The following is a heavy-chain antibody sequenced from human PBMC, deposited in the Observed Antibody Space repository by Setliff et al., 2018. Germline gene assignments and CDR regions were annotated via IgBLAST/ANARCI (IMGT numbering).Heavy chain of an antibody. J-gene: IGHJ6*02. D-gene: IGHD6-13*01. Sequence: SETLSLTCAVSGYSISSGYYWGWIRQPPGKGLEWIGSIYHSGSTYYNPSLKSRVTISVDTSKNQFSLKLSSVTAADTAVYYCARSAGYSSSWYNYYYCMDVWGPGTTVTVSS. CDR1: GYSISSGYY. V-gene: IGHV4-38-2*01. CDR3: ARSAGYSSSWYNYYYCMDV. CDR2: IYHSGST.